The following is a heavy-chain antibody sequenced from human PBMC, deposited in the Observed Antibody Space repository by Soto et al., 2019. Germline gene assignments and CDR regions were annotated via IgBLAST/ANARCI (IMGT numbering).Heavy chain of an antibody. CDR3: ARLHQRGDILTGYSHYYYYGMDV. CDR1: GYSFTSYW. Sequence: PGESLKISCKGSGYSFTSYWISWVRQMPGKGLEWMGRIDPSDSYTNYSPSFQGHVTISADKSISTAYLQWSSLKASDTAMYYCARLHQRGDILTGYSHYYYYGMDVWGQGTTVTVSS. J-gene: IGHJ6*02. V-gene: IGHV5-10-1*01. D-gene: IGHD3-9*01. CDR2: IDPSDSYT.